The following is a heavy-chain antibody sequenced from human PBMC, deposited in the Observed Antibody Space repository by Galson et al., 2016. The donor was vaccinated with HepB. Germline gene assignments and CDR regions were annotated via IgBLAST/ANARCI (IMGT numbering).Heavy chain of an antibody. D-gene: IGHD1-26*01. CDR1: GFTFHDYV. CDR3: AKASGSDYFFET. J-gene: IGHJ4*02. V-gene: IGHV3-43D*03. CDR2: INCDGSAT. Sequence: SLRLSCAASGFTFHDYVIHWVRQRPGKGLEWVSLINCDGSATFYTESVKGRFTTSREHSKNSLYLQINSLTTEDNAFYFCAKASGSDYFFETWGQGSPVTVSS.